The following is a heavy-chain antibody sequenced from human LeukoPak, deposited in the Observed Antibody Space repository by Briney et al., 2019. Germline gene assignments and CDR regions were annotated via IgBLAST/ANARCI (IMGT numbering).Heavy chain of an antibody. CDR3: ARAPERWYSYGSYTYYYMDV. D-gene: IGHD5-18*01. V-gene: IGHV4-61*01. J-gene: IGHJ6*03. CDR2: ISYSGST. Sequence: SETLSLTCTVSGYSISSGYYWGWIRQPPGKGLEWIGSISYSGSTNYNPSLESRVTISVDTSKNQISLELSSVTAADTTVYYCARAPERWYSYGSYTYYYMDVWGKGTTVTVSS. CDR1: GYSISSGYY.